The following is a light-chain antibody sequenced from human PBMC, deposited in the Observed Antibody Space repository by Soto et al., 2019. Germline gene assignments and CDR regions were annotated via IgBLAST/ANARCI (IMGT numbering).Light chain of an antibody. J-gene: IGKJ1*01. Sequence: DIQMTQSPSTLSASVGDRVTITCRASQSISSWLAWYQQKPGKAPKVLIYMASSLESGVPSRFSASGSGTEFTLTISSLQPDDFATYYCQQYNSYPWTFGQGTKVEIK. CDR3: QQYNSYPWT. V-gene: IGKV1-5*03. CDR1: QSISSW. CDR2: MAS.